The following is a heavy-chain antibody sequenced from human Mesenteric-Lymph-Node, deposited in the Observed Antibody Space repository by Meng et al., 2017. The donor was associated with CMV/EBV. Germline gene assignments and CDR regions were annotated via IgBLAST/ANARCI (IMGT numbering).Heavy chain of an antibody. Sequence: GSLRLSCTIYDGSFTNYYWSWIRQPPGKGLEWIGYIYYSGSTNYNPSLKSRVTISVDTSKNQFSLKLSSVTAADTAVYYCARVGIISSSWYGNFDYWGQGTLVTVSS. D-gene: IGHD6-13*01. CDR2: IYYSGST. J-gene: IGHJ4*02. CDR1: DGSFTNYY. V-gene: IGHV4-59*01. CDR3: ARVGIISSSWYGNFDY.